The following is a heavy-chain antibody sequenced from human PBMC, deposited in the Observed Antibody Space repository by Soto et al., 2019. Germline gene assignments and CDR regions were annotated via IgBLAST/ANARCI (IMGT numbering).Heavy chain of an antibody. D-gene: IGHD1-26*01. Sequence: EVQLVESGGGLVKPGGSLRLSCAASGFTFSSYSMNWVRQAPGKGLEWVSSISSSSSYIYYADSVKGRFTISRDNAKNSLYLQMNSLRAEDTAVYYCASRGGFEGYYYYYMDVWGKGTTVTVSS. V-gene: IGHV3-21*01. CDR1: GFTFSSYS. J-gene: IGHJ6*03. CDR2: ISSSSSYI. CDR3: ASRGGFEGYYYYYMDV.